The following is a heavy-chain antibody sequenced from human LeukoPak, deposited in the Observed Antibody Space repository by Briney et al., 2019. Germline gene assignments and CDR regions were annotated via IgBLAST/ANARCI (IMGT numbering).Heavy chain of an antibody. Sequence: KPSETLSLTCAVSGDSINSAFYYWSWIRHHPEKGLEWIGYIYFSGSTYYTSSLRSRLTISLDTSKNHFSLKLNSVTVADTAVYYCATMVRGTGREYSQHWGQGTLVSVSS. CDR2: IYFSGST. CDR1: GDSINSAFYY. CDR3: ATMVRGTGREYSQH. J-gene: IGHJ1*01. D-gene: IGHD3-10*01. V-gene: IGHV4-31*11.